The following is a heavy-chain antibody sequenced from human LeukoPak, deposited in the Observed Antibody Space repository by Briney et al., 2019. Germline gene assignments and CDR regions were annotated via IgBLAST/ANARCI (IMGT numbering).Heavy chain of an antibody. J-gene: IGHJ4*02. V-gene: IGHV1-69*04. Sequence: SVKVSCKASGGIFSSYAISWVRQAPGQGLEWMGRIIPILGIANYAQKFQGRVTITADKSTSTAYMDLSSLRSEDTAVYYCARRAVYSGTYQGYFDYWGQGTLVTVSS. CDR3: ARRAVYSGTYQGYFDY. CDR2: IIPILGIA. D-gene: IGHD3-10*01. CDR1: GGIFSSYA.